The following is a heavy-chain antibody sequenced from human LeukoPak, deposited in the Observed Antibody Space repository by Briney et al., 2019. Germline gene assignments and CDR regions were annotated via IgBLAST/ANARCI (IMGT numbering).Heavy chain of an antibody. CDR3: ARHPTTVTTAYYYGMDV. CDR2: IYPGDSDT. V-gene: IGHV5-51*01. D-gene: IGHD4-17*01. J-gene: IGHJ6*02. Sequence: GESLQISCKGSGYRFTSYWIGWVRQMPGKGLEWMGIIYPGDSDTRYSPSFQGQVTISADKSISTAYLQWSSLKASDTAMYYCARHPTTVTTAYYYGMDVWGQGTTVTVSS. CDR1: GYRFTSYW.